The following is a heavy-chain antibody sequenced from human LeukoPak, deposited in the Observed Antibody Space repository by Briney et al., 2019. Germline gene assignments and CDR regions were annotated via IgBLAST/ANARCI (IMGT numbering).Heavy chain of an antibody. CDR3: ARGAYGDYDY. D-gene: IGHD4-17*01. CDR2: ISSSGSST. CDR1: GFTFNNYA. V-gene: IGHV3-23*01. J-gene: IGHJ4*02. Sequence: GSLRLSCAASGFTFNNYAMIWVRQAPGKGLEWVSAISSSGSSTYYADSVKGRFTISRDNSKNTLYLQMNSLRAEDTAAYYCARGAYGDYDYWGQGTLVTVSS.